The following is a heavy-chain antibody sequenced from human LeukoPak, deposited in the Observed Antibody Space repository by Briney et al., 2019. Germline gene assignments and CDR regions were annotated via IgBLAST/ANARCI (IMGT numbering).Heavy chain of an antibody. V-gene: IGHV4-38-2*02. CDR1: GDSISSGDYY. D-gene: IGHD5-18*01. Sequence: SETLSLTCTVSGDSISSGDYYWSWIRQPPGKGLEWIGSIFHTGSTYHNPSLKSRVTISVDTSKNQFSLKLNSVTAADTAVYYCARVGYVDTAMVLYYYYYMDVWGKGTTVTVSS. J-gene: IGHJ6*03. CDR3: ARVGYVDTAMVLYYYYYMDV. CDR2: IFHTGST.